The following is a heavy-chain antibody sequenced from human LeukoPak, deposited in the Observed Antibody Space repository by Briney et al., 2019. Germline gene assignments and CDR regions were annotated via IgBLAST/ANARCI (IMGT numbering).Heavy chain of an antibody. D-gene: IGHD2-21*01. CDR1: GGSISSGGYY. V-gene: IGHV4-31*03. J-gene: IGHJ6*03. CDR2: IYYSGST. Sequence: SQTLSLTCTVSGGSISSGGYYWSWIRQHPGKGLEWIGYIYYSGSTYYNPSRKSRVTISVDTSNNQFSLKLSSVTPADTAVYYCARDFPDGDSVFHSYSMDVWGKGTTVTASS. CDR3: ARDFPDGDSVFHSYSMDV.